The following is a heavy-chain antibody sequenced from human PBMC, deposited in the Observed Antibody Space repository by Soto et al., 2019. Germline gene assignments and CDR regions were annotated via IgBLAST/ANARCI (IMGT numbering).Heavy chain of an antibody. D-gene: IGHD3-10*01. V-gene: IGHV4-34*01. Sequence: QVQLQQWGAGLLKPSETLSLTCAVYGGSFSGYYWSWIRQPPGKGVEWMGEINHSGSTNYNPSLKSXXTXSGXTSKNQFSLKLSSVTAADTAVYYCARGGTLVRGINWGQGTLVTVSS. J-gene: IGHJ1*01. CDR1: GGSFSGYY. CDR3: ARGGTLVRGIN. CDR2: INHSGST.